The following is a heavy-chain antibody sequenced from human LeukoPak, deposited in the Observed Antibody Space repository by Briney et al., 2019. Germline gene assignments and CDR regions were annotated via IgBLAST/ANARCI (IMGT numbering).Heavy chain of an antibody. CDR1: GFTVSSNY. J-gene: IGHJ3*02. CDR2: IYSGGST. CDR3: AKDTINSIRAFDI. V-gene: IGHV3-53*05. Sequence: GGSLRLSCAASGFTVSSNYMSWVRQAPGKGLEWVSVIYSGGSTYYADSVKGRFTISRDNAKNSLYLQMNSLRAEDTALYYCAKDTINSIRAFDIWGQGTMVTVSS. D-gene: IGHD5-24*01.